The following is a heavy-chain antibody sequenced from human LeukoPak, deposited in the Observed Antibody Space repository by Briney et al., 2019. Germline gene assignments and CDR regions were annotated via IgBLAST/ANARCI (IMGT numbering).Heavy chain of an antibody. J-gene: IGHJ6*03. Sequence: SVKVSCKASRGTFSSYAISWVRQAPGQGLEWMGGIIPIFGTANYAQKFQGRVTITADESTSTAYMELSSLRSEDTAVYYCARAGAIFGVVKHYYYYMDVWGKGTTVTVSS. D-gene: IGHD3-3*01. CDR1: RGTFSSYA. CDR2: IIPIFGTA. CDR3: ARAGAIFGVVKHYYYYMDV. V-gene: IGHV1-69*01.